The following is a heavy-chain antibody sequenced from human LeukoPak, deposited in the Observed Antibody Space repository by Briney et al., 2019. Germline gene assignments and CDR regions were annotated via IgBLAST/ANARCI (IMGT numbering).Heavy chain of an antibody. CDR3: ASNGRNSGRLLQLDC. J-gene: IGHJ4*02. Sequence: GGSLGLSCAASGFTASTTYLSWVREAPGKGLEWGSVVYSGGNTYYTDSVKGRFTISRYNSKNTLYLQMNSLRTEDTAVYYCASNGRNSGRLLQLDCWGQGTMVTVSS. D-gene: IGHD1-26*01. CDR2: VYSGGNT. V-gene: IGHV3-66*02. CDR1: GFTASTTY.